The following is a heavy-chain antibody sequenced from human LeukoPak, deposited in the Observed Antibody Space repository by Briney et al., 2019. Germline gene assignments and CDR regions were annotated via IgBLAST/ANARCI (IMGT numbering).Heavy chain of an antibody. CDR2: ISGYNGKT. V-gene: IGHV1-18*01. Sequence: ASVKVSCKPSGYTLNTYGVSWVRRAPGPELESMGWISGYNGKTDFAQKFQGRLTMTTDASTNTAYMQLRSLTSDDTAFYYCARDRDSIAVAGSPRYLDCWGQGTLVTVSS. J-gene: IGHJ4*02. CDR1: GYTLNTYG. CDR3: ARDRDSIAVAGSPRYLDC. D-gene: IGHD6-19*01.